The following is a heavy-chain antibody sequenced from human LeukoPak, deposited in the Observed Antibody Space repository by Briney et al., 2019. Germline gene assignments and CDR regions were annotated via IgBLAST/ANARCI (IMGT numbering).Heavy chain of an antibody. CDR2: IYYIGST. V-gene: IGHV4-59*01. Sequence: SETLSLTCTDSGGSISKYYWIWLRQPPRKGLEWIGYIYYIGSTNYNPSLWSRVTIPVDTSKNQFSLKLNSLTAADTAVYSCARRPSGSYRLDYWGQGTLVTVSS. CDR3: ARRPSGSYRLDY. J-gene: IGHJ4*02. CDR1: GGSISKYY. D-gene: IGHD3-10*01.